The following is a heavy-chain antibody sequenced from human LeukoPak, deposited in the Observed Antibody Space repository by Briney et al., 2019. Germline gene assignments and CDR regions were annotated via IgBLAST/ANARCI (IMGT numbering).Heavy chain of an antibody. Sequence: GGSLRLSCAASGFTVSSNYMTWVRQAPGKGLEWVSVIYSGGGTYYADSVKGRFTISRDNSKNTLYLQMNSLGAEDTAVYYCARAVTVVTATHDWGQGTLVTVSS. V-gene: IGHV3-53*01. CDR2: IYSGGGT. J-gene: IGHJ4*02. CDR3: ARAVTVVTATHD. D-gene: IGHD2-21*02. CDR1: GFTVSSNY.